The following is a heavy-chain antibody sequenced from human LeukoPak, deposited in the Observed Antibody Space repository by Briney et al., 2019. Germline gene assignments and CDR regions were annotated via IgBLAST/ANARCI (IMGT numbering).Heavy chain of an antibody. D-gene: IGHD1-1*01. Sequence: GGSLRLSCAASGFTFSSYAMSWVRQAPGKGLEWVSAISGSGGSTYYADSVKGRFTISRDNSKNTLYLRMNSLRAEGTAVYYCAKAPRVQYYFDYWGQGTLVTVSS. J-gene: IGHJ4*02. CDR1: GFTFSSYA. CDR3: AKAPRVQYYFDY. CDR2: ISGSGGST. V-gene: IGHV3-23*01.